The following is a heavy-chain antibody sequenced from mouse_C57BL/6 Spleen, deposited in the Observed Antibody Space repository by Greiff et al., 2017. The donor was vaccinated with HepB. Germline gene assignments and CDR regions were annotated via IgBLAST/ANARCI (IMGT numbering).Heavy chain of an antibody. Sequence: EVHLVESGEGLVKPGGSLKLSCAASGFTFSSYAMSWVRQTPEKRLEWVAYISSGGDYIYYADSVKGRFTISRDNARNTLYLHMSSLKSEDTAMYYCTNEDDYYVAMDDWGQGPSVTVSS. J-gene: IGHJ4*01. CDR2: ISSGGDYI. CDR3: TNEDDYYVAMDD. CDR1: GFTFSSYA. D-gene: IGHD1-1*01. V-gene: IGHV5-9-1*02.